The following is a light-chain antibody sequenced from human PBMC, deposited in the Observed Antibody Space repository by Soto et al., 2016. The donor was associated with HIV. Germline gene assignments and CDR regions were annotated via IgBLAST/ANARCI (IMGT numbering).Light chain of an antibody. CDR3: YSAADNNWV. V-gene: IGLV3-27*01. CDR2: KDS. Sequence: SYELTQPSSVSVSPGRTARITCSGDLLSTKYSRWFQQKPGQAPLLVIYKDSERPSGIPERFSGSSSGTTVTLTISGAQVEDEADYYCYSAADNNWVFGGGTKLTVL. CDR1: LLSTKY. J-gene: IGLJ3*02.